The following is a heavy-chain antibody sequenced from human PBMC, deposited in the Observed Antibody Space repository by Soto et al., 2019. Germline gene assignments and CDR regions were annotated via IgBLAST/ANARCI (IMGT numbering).Heavy chain of an antibody. Sequence: QVQLVESGGGVVQPGTSLRLSCVGSGFTFRSYVIHWVRQAPGKGLEWVALTSYDGSNKYYDDSVKGRFTISRDNSRNTVDLQMDSLRLGGTVLYYCARWGTTGGLDVWGQGTLVSVSS. J-gene: IGHJ4*02. CDR1: GFTFRSYV. CDR2: TSYDGSNK. CDR3: ARWGTTGGLDV. D-gene: IGHD3-16*01. V-gene: IGHV3-30*05.